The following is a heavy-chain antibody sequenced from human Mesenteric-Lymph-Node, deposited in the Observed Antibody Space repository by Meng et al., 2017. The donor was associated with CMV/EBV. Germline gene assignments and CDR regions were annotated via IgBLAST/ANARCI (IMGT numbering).Heavy chain of an antibody. D-gene: IGHD2-21*01. CDR2: INSDGSST. V-gene: IGHV3-74*01. Sequence: GESLKISCAASGFTFSSYWMHWVRQAPGKGLVWVSRINSDGSSTSYADSVKGRFTISRDNAKNTLYLQMNSLRAEDTAVYYCVKDSAKFYEVIYTGMDVWGQGTTVTVSS. CDR1: GFTFSSYW. CDR3: VKDSAKFYEVIYTGMDV. J-gene: IGHJ6*02.